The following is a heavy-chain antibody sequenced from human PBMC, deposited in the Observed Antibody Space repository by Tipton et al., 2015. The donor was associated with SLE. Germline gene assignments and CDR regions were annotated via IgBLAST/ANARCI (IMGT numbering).Heavy chain of an antibody. D-gene: IGHD1-26*01. CDR3: VLSFGGSPHNAFDI. J-gene: IGHJ3*02. CDR1: GDTFSNSY. CDR2: VDPSGGNT. Sequence: QSGPEVKKPGASVKVSCKASGDTFSNSYIHWVRQAPGQGLEWMDIVDPSGGNTRDVENFQGRLTVSRDTSTSTVYLELSSLRSEDTAVYYCVLSFGGSPHNAFDIWGQGTMVTVSS. V-gene: IGHV1-46*01.